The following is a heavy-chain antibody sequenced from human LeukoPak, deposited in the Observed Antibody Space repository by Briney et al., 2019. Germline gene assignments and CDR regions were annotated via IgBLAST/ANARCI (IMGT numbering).Heavy chain of an antibody. V-gene: IGHV3-23*01. D-gene: IGHD2-15*01. CDR1: GFTFSSYA. Sequence: GGSLRLSCAASGFTFSSYAMSWVRQAPGKGLEWVSAISGSGGSTYYADSVKGRFTISRDNSKNTLYLQMNSLRAEDTAVYYCANGWAVGYCSGGSCYSDYYYYYMDVWGKGTTVTVSS. CDR2: ISGSGGST. CDR3: ANGWAVGYCSGGSCYSDYYYYYMDV. J-gene: IGHJ6*03.